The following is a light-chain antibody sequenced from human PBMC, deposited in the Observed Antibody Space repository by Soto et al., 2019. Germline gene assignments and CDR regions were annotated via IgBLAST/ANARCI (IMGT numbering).Light chain of an antibody. CDR2: DAS. Sequence: AIRMTQSPSSLSASTGDRVTIPCRARQGISSYLAWYQQKPGKAPKLLIYDASTLQSGVPSRFSGSGSGTDFTLTISCLQSEGFATYYCQQYYSYPLTFGGGTKVEIK. V-gene: IGKV1-8*01. CDR3: QQYYSYPLT. J-gene: IGKJ4*02. CDR1: QGISSY.